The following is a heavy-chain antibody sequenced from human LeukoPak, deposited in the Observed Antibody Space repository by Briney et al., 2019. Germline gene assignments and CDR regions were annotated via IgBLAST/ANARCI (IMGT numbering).Heavy chain of an antibody. CDR3: ARDVKGVLRFLEWLLDNWFDP. Sequence: ASVKVSCKASGYTFTGYYMHWVRQAPGQGLEWMGWINPKSGGTNYAQKFQGRVTMTRDTSISTAHMELSRLRSDDTAVYYCARDVKGVLRFLEWLLDNWFDPWGQGTLVTVSS. D-gene: IGHD3-3*01. J-gene: IGHJ5*02. CDR1: GYTFTGYY. V-gene: IGHV1-2*02. CDR2: INPKSGGT.